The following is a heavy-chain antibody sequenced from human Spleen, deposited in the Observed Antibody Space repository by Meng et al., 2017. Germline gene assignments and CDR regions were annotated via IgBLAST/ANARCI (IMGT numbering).Heavy chain of an antibody. D-gene: IGHD6-13*01. CDR3: VRDEDISAAGKLFGDY. CDR1: GYTFPAYW. V-gene: IGHV1-2*06. CDR2: IDPRSGDT. Sequence: QGQLVTAGAEVKNPGASVKVSCKPSGYTFPAYWLHWVRQAPGQGLDWMGRIDPRSGDTQYAQKFQGRVTMTRDTSISTTYMELSRLRSDDTAAYYCVRDEDISAAGKLFGDYWGQGTLVTVSS. J-gene: IGHJ4*02.